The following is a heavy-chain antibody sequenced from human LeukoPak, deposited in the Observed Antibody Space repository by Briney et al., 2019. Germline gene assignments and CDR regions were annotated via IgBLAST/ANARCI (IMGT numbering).Heavy chain of an antibody. CDR1: GFTVSSNY. Sequence: HTGGSLRLSCAASGFTVSSNYMSWVRQAPGEGREWVSVIYSGGNTYSADSVKGRFTISRDNSKNTLYLQMNSLRAEDTAVYYCAREAAYNYYFDCWGQGTLVTVSS. CDR2: IYSGGNT. CDR3: AREAAYNYYFDC. J-gene: IGHJ4*02. V-gene: IGHV3-66*01. D-gene: IGHD5-24*01.